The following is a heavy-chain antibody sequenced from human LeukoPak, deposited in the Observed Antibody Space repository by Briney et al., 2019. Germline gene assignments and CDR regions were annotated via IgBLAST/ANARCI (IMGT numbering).Heavy chain of an antibody. CDR3: ARGIVATIQDY. D-gene: IGHD5-12*01. Sequence: GGSLRLSCAASGFTFSSYAMSWVRQAPGKGLEWVSAISGSGVGTYYAGSVKGRFTISRDNSKNTLYLQMNSLRADDTAVYYCARGIVATIQDYWGQGTLVTVSS. CDR2: ISGSGVGT. J-gene: IGHJ4*02. V-gene: IGHV3-23*01. CDR1: GFTFSSYA.